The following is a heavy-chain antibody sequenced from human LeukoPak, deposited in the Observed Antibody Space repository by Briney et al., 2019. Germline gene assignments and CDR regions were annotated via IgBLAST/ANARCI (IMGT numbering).Heavy chain of an antibody. V-gene: IGHV4-39*07. CDR1: GGSISSNNYY. Sequence: PSETLSLTCTVSGGSISSNNYYWGWIRQPPGKGLEWIGSIYYSGSTYYNPSLKSRVTISVDTSKNQFSLKLRSVTAADTAAYYCARVSHLRSSGPRHYMDVWGKGTTVTISS. D-gene: IGHD6-19*01. CDR3: ARVSHLRSSGPRHYMDV. J-gene: IGHJ6*03. CDR2: IYYSGST.